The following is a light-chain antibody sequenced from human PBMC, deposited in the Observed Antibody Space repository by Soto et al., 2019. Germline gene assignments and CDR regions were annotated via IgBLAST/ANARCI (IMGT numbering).Light chain of an antibody. J-gene: IGKJ4*01. CDR3: QQSYYTPLLT. Sequence: DIQMTQSPSSVSASVGDRVTITCRASQVIRNDLAWYQQKPGKAPKRLIYAASNLQGGVPSRFSGSGSGTDFTLTISSLQPEDFATYYCQQSYYTPLLTFGGGTKVDIK. V-gene: IGKV1-39*01. CDR2: AAS. CDR1: QVIRND.